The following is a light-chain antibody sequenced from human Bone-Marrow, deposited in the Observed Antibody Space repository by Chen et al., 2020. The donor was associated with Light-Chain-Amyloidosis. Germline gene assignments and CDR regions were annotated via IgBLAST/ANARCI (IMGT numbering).Light chain of an antibody. CDR1: NIGSTS. J-gene: IGLJ3*02. CDR2: DDS. V-gene: IGLV3-21*02. Sequence: SSVLTQPSSASVAPGQPATIACGGNNIGSTSVHWYQQKPGQAPLLVVYDDSDRPSGIPERLSGSNSGNTATLTISRVEAGDEADYYCQVWDRSSDRPVFGGGTKLTVL. CDR3: QVWDRSSDRPV.